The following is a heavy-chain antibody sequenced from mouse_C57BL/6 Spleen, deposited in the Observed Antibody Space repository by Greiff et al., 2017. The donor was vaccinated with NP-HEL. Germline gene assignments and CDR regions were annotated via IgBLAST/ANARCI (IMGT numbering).Heavy chain of an antibody. V-gene: IGHV1-82*01. CDR3: ARDYYSNPFAY. D-gene: IGHD2-5*01. J-gene: IGHJ3*01. CDR1: GYAFSSSW. Sequence: VQRVESGPELVKPGASVKISCKASGYAFSSSWMNWVKQRPGKGLEWIGRIYPGDGDTNYNGKFKGKATLTADKSSSTAYMQLSSLTSEDSAVYFCARDYYSNPFAYWGQGTLVTVSA. CDR2: IYPGDGDT.